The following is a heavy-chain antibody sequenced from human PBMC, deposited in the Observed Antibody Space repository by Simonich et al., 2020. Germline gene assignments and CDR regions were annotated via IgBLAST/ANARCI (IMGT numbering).Heavy chain of an antibody. CDR1: GYTFTSYD. CDR2: KNPNRRNK. CDR3: ARGGVQYYYYYMDV. Sequence: QVQLVQSGAEVKTPGASVKVSCKASGYTFTSYDFNWVRQATGQGLEWRGGKNPNRRNKGYAQKFQGRVTITRNTSISTAYMELSSLRSDDTAVYYCARGGVQYYYYYMDVWGKGTTVTVSS. V-gene: IGHV1-8*03. J-gene: IGHJ6*03. D-gene: IGHD3-3*01.